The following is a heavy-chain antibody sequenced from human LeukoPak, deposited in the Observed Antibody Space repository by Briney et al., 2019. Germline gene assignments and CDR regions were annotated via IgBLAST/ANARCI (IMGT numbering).Heavy chain of an antibody. D-gene: IGHD3-22*01. V-gene: IGHV3-53*01. CDR1: GGSISSSNW. J-gene: IGHJ4*02. Sequence: ETLSLTCAVSGGSISSSNWWSWVRQAPGKGLEWVSVIYSGGKTYYTDSVKGRFTISRDNPKNTVFLQMGSLRGKDTAVYYCARCYYDDGGLYYYFDYWGQGTLVTVSS. CDR3: ARCYYDDGGLYYYFDY. CDR2: IYSGGKT.